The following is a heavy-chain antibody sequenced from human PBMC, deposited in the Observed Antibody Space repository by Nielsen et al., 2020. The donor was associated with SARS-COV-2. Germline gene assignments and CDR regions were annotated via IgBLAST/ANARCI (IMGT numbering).Heavy chain of an antibody. Sequence: WVRQAPGQGLEWMGIINPSGGSTSYAQKFQGRVTMTRDTSTSTVYMELSSLRSEDTAVYYCARDLRYSSSSYYYYGMDVWGQGTTVTVSS. J-gene: IGHJ6*02. D-gene: IGHD6-6*01. CDR3: ARDLRYSSSSYYYYGMDV. V-gene: IGHV1-46*01. CDR2: INPSGGST.